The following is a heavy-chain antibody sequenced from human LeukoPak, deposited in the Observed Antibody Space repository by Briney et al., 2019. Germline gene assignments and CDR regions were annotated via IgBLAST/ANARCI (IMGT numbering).Heavy chain of an antibody. Sequence: QAGGSLRLSCAASGFSFSSYWMHWVRQVPGKGLMWVSRINSDGTRTNYADSVKGRFTISRDNAKNTLYLQMNSLRAEDTAVYYCAGGGWAFSIWGQGTMVTVSS. CDR2: INSDGTRT. J-gene: IGHJ3*02. V-gene: IGHV3-74*01. CDR3: AGGGWAFSI. CDR1: GFSFSSYW.